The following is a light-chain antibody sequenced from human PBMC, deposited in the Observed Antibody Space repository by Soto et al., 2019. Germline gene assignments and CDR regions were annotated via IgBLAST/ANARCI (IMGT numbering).Light chain of an antibody. CDR2: DAS. J-gene: IGKJ4*01. CDR1: QSVSSY. V-gene: IGKV3-11*01. Sequence: EIVLTQSPATLSLSPGERATLSCRASQSVSSYLAWYQQKPGQAPRLLIYDASNRATGISARFSGSGSGTDFTLTIGSLEPEDFVVYYCQQRSNWPLTFGGGTKVDIK. CDR3: QQRSNWPLT.